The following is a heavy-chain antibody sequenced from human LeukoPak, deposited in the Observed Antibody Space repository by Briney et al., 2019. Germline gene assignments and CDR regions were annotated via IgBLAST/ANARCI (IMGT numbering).Heavy chain of an antibody. V-gene: IGHV3-48*03. CDR2: INSGGSAI. CDR1: GFTFSTYE. J-gene: IGHJ4*02. Sequence: GGSLRLSCAASGFTFSTYEMNWVRQAPGKGLEWVSYINSGGSAIYYADSVKGRFTISRDNAKNSLYLQMNSLRAEDTAVYYCARSRYYGSGSYYVDYWGQGTLVTVSS. CDR3: ARSRYYGSGSYYVDY. D-gene: IGHD3-10*01.